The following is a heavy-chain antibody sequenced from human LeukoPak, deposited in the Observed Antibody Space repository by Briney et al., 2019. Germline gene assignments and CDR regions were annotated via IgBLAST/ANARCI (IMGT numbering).Heavy chain of an antibody. CDR2: IYPGDSDT. Sequence: GESLKISCKGSGYSFTSYWIGWVRQMPGKGLEWMGIIYPGDSDTRYSPSFQGQIAISADKSISTAYLQWSSLKASDTAMYYCASRAYCGGDWCFRSEDAFDIWGQGTMVTVSS. CDR3: ASRAYCGGDWCFRSEDAFDI. D-gene: IGHD2-21*02. J-gene: IGHJ3*02. CDR1: GYSFTSYW. V-gene: IGHV5-51*01.